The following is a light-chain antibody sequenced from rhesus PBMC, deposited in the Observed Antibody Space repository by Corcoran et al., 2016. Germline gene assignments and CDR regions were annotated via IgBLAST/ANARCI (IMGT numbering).Light chain of an antibody. CDR1: ENVNNY. Sequence: DIQMTQSPSSLSASVGDRVTITCRTSENVNNYLNWYQQKPGKDPKLLIYKASTLQSGVPSRVSGSGSGTDYTFTISSLQSEDVATYYCQHNYGTPHSFGQGTKVEIK. V-gene: IGKV1-74*01. CDR3: QHNYGTPHS. CDR2: KAS. J-gene: IGKJ2*01.